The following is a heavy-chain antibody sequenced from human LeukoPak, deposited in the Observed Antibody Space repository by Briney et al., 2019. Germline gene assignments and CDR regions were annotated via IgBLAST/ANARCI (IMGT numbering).Heavy chain of an antibody. CDR1: GGTFSSYA. V-gene: IGHV1-2*02. D-gene: IGHD4-17*01. Sequence: ASVKVSCKASGGTFSSYAISWVRQAPGQGLEWMGWINPNSGGTNYAQKFQGRVTMTRDTPISTAYMELSRLRSDDTAVYYCARDLYGDYSRAWYMDVWGKGTTVTVSS. CDR3: ARDLYGDYSRAWYMDV. CDR2: INPNSGGT. J-gene: IGHJ6*03.